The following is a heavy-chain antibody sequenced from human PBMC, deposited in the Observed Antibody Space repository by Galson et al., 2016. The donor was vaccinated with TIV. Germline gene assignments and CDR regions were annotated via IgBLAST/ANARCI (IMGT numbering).Heavy chain of an antibody. Sequence: SLRLSCAASGFTFSSYAITWVRQAPGKGLEWISAISGGGGSTYHTDSVKGRFTISSDNSKNTVFLQMNSLRAEDTAVYYCAKIDSSGYNYGGRFVYWGQGTLVTVSS. CDR3: AKIDSSGYNYGGRFVY. CDR1: GFTFSSYA. J-gene: IGHJ4*02. CDR2: ISGGGGST. V-gene: IGHV3-23*01. D-gene: IGHD3-22*01.